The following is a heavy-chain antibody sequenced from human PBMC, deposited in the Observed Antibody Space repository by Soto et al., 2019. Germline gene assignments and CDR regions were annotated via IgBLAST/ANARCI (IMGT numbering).Heavy chain of an antibody. CDR3: ARQCGSSSCAFGEYYRDY. CDR1: GFSLSTNGMG. V-gene: IGHV2-5*02. Sequence: SGPTLVNPTQTLTLTCTLSGFSLSTNGMGVAWIRQPPGKALEWLALIYWDDDKRYRPSLKTRLSITKDTSKNQVVLTMTNMDHVCTVTYYCARQCGSSSCAFGEYYRDYWGQGALVTVSS. D-gene: IGHD2-2*01. CDR2: IYWDDDK. J-gene: IGHJ4*02.